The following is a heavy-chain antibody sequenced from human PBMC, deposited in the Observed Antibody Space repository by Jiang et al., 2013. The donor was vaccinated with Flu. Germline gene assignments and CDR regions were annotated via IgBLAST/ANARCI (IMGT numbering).Heavy chain of an antibody. J-gene: IGHJ6*04. Sequence: QLVESGGGLVQPGGSLRLSCAASGFTFSDHYMDWVRQAPGKGLEWVGRTRNKANSYTTEYAASVKGRFTISRDDSKNSLYLQMNSLKTEDTAVYYCARVLYHSRYGMDVWGKGTTVTVSS. CDR2: TRNKANSYTT. V-gene: IGHV3-72*01. CDR1: GFTFSDHY. CDR3: ARVLYHSRYGMDV. D-gene: IGHD2-2*01.